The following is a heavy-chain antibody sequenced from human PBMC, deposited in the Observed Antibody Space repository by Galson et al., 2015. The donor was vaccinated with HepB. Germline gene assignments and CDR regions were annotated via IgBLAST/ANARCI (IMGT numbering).Heavy chain of an antibody. Sequence: SLRLSCAVSGFTFSSYTMNWVRQAPGKGLEWLSIISGSGDITYYADSVKGRFTISRDNSKNTLYLQMNSLRAEDTAVYSCAALPSGVGGLSPFHYWGQGTLVTVSS. J-gene: IGHJ4*02. CDR2: ISGSGDIT. CDR1: GFTFSSYT. CDR3: AALPSGVGGLSPFHY. D-gene: IGHD3-16*01. V-gene: IGHV3-23*01.